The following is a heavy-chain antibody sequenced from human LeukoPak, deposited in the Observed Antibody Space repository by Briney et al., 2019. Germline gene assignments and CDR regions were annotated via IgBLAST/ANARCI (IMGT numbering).Heavy chain of an antibody. CDR1: GGSISSSSAY. J-gene: IGHJ4*02. Sequence: SETLSLTCTVSGGSISSSSAYWGWIRQPPGKGLEWIGSIYYSKNTYYNPSLKSRVTISADTSKNQFSLTLGSVSATDTAVYYCVSPRGFSYGYFDYWGQGTLLTVSS. V-gene: IGHV4-39*01. CDR3: VSPRGFSYGYFDY. CDR2: IYYSKNT. D-gene: IGHD5-18*01.